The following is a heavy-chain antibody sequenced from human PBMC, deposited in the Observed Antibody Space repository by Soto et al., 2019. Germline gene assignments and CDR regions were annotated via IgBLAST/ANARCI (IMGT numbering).Heavy chain of an antibody. V-gene: IGHV3-74*01. Sequence: EVQLVESGGGVVQPGGPRGLSGQAPGFTFNTPWLHWVRQAPGKGLVWVSRIYFDGITTNYADSVKGRLTVSRDNAKNTVYLHVNTLRDEDTAVYYCARGGAMGVDYWGQGTLVTVSS. D-gene: IGHD1-26*01. CDR2: IYFDGITT. CDR3: ARGGAMGVDY. CDR1: GFTFNTPW. J-gene: IGHJ4*02.